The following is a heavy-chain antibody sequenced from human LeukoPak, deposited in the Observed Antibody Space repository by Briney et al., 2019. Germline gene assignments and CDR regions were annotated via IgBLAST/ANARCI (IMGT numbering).Heavy chain of an antibody. D-gene: IGHD6-19*01. CDR2: IYGGGST. CDR3: ASWPVGWYGEDS. J-gene: IGHJ4*02. CDR1: GLSVSSNF. V-gene: IGHV3-53*01. Sequence: GGSLRLSCAATGLSVSSNFMSWVRQAPGKGLEWVSVIYGGGSTYYADSVKGRFTISRDTPKNTLYLQMNSLRVEDTAVYYCASWPVGWYGEDSWGQGTLVSVSS.